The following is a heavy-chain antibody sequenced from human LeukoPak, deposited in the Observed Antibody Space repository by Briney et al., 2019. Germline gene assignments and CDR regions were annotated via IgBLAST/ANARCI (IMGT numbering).Heavy chain of an antibody. J-gene: IGHJ4*02. D-gene: IGHD2-15*01. Sequence: GGSLRLSCAASGFTFSSYGMHWVRQAPGKGLEWVAFIRYDGSNKYYADSVKGRFTISRDNAKNTLCLLMNSLRAEDTAVYYCAKINRGYCSGGSCYSYYYDSSGYPEFDYWGQGTLVTVSS. CDR3: AKINRGYCSGGSCYSYYYDSSGYPEFDY. V-gene: IGHV3-30*02. CDR1: GFTFSSYG. CDR2: IRYDGSNK.